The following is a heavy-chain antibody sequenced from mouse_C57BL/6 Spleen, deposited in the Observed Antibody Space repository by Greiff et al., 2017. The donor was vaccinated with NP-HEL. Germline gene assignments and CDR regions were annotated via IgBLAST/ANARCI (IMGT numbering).Heavy chain of an antibody. J-gene: IGHJ4*01. Sequence: EVQLQQSGPELVKPGASVKIPCKAYGYTFTDYNMDWVKQSHGKSLEWIGDINPNNGGTIYNQKFKGKATLTVDKSSSTASMELRSLTSADTAVYYCARGGYLYYYAMDYWGQGTSVTVAS. CDR2: INPNNGGT. V-gene: IGHV1-18*01. CDR3: ARGGYLYYYAMDY. D-gene: IGHD2-3*01. CDR1: GYTFTDYN.